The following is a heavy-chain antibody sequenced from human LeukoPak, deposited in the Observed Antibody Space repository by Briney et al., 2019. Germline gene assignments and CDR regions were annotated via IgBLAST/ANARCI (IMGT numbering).Heavy chain of an antibody. Sequence: ASVKVSCKASGYTFTSYDIDWVRQATGQGLEWMGWMNPSSGNTGYAQKFQGRVTMTRNTSISTAYMELSILRSEDTAVYYCVTTVVTPGVIDYWGQGTLVTVSS. CDR2: MNPSSGNT. V-gene: IGHV1-8*01. CDR1: GYTFTSYD. CDR3: VTTVVTPGVIDY. D-gene: IGHD4-23*01. J-gene: IGHJ4*02.